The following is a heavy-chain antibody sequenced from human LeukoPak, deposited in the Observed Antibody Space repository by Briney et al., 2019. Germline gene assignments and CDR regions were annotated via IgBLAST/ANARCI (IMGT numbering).Heavy chain of an antibody. Sequence: SETLSLTCTVSGGSISSSSYYWGWIRQPPGKGLEWIGSIYYSGSTYYNPSLKSRVTISVDTSKNQLSLKLSSVTAADTAVYYCARVAAGIGFFQHWGQGTLVTVSS. D-gene: IGHD6-13*01. J-gene: IGHJ1*01. V-gene: IGHV4-39*07. CDR1: GGSISSSSYY. CDR3: ARVAAGIGFFQH. CDR2: IYYSGST.